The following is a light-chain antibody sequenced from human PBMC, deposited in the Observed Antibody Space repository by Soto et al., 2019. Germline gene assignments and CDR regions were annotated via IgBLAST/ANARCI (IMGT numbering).Light chain of an antibody. CDR3: QQSYSTLRFT. CDR1: QSISSY. CDR2: AAS. V-gene: IGKV1-39*01. Sequence: DIQMTQSPSSLSAPVGDRVTITCRASQSISSYLNWYQQKPGKAPKLLIYAASSLQSGVPSRFSGSGSGTDFTLTISSLQPEDFATYYCQQSYSTLRFTFGPGTKVDIK. J-gene: IGKJ3*01.